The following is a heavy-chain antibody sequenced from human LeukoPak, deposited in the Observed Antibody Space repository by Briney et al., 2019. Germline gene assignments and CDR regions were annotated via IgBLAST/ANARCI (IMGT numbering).Heavy chain of an antibody. D-gene: IGHD2-2*02. CDR2: INPTGTTT. CDR3: AYGPHCSSTSCNTGLAY. J-gene: IGHJ4*02. Sequence: ASVTVSFTGSGYTFTTSYMHWVRQSPGQGMGWVGVINPTGTTTPSPPNFQATPTITTHTSTTTVYMQLSSLRSEDTAVYSCAYGPHCSSTSCNTGLAYWGQGTLVTVSS. V-gene: IGHV1-46*01. CDR1: GYTFTTSY.